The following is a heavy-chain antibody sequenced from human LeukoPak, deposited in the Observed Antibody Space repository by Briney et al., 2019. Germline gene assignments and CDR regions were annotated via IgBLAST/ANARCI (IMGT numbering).Heavy chain of an antibody. CDR2: ISGNGGST. D-gene: IGHD5-18*01. V-gene: IGHV3-23*01. CDR3: AKNTGQTSESSYGYSH. CDR1: RFTFSSYA. J-gene: IGHJ4*02. Sequence: GGSLRLSCAASRFTFSSYAVDWVRQPPGKGLEWVSTISGNGGSTYYADSVKGRFTISRDNSKNTLYLQMNNLRAEDTAVYYCAKNTGQTSESSYGYSHWGQGTLVTVSP.